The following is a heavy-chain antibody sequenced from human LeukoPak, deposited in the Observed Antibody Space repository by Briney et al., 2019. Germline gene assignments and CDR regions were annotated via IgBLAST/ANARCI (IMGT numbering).Heavy chain of an antibody. V-gene: IGHV3-66*01. D-gene: IGHD4-23*01. Sequence: GGSLRLSCAASGFTVSTNYMSWVRQAPGRGLEWVSVIYSGGNTYYADSVKGRFTISRDNSKNTLYPQMNSLRAEDTAVYYCARDSGTTVGYFDYWGQGTLVTVSS. CDR2: IYSGGNT. CDR1: GFTVSTNY. J-gene: IGHJ4*02. CDR3: ARDSGTTVGYFDY.